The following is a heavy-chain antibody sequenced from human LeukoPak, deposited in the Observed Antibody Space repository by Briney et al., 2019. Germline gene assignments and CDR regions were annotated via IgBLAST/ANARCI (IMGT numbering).Heavy chain of an antibody. J-gene: IGHJ6*02. Sequence: SETLSLTCTVSGGSISSYYWSWIRQPPGKGLEWIGYIYYSGSTNYSPSLKSRVTISVDTSKNQFSLKLSSVTAADTAVYYCASFDLRGVTPYGMDVWGQGTTVTVSS. D-gene: IGHD3-10*01. CDR2: IYYSGST. CDR1: GGSISSYY. CDR3: ASFDLRGVTPYGMDV. V-gene: IGHV4-59*01.